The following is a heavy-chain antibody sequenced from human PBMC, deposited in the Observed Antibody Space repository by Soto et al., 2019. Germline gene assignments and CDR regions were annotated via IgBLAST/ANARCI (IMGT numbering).Heavy chain of an antibody. CDR2: ISYDGSNK. CDR1: GFTFSSYA. J-gene: IGHJ4*02. Sequence: GGSLRLSCAASGFTFSSYAMHWVRQAPGKGLEWVAVISYDGSNKYYADSVKGRFTISRDNSKNTLYLQMNSLRAEDTAVYYCARDHYYDSSGTDKYFDYWGQGTLVTVSS. CDR3: ARDHYYDSSGTDKYFDY. D-gene: IGHD3-22*01. V-gene: IGHV3-30-3*01.